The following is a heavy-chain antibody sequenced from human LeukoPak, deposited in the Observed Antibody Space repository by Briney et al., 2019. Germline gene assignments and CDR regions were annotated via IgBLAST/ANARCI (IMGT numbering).Heavy chain of an antibody. CDR3: ARKTVRGSYGILEY. J-gene: IGHJ4*02. V-gene: IGHV1-69*05. CDR1: GGTFSSYA. Sequence: ASVKVSCKASGGTFSSYAISWVRQAPGQGLEWMGRIIPIFGTANYAQKFQGRVTITTDESTSTAYMELSSLRSEDTAVYYCARKTVRGSYGILEYWGQGTLVTVSS. D-gene: IGHD1-26*01. CDR2: IIPIFGTA.